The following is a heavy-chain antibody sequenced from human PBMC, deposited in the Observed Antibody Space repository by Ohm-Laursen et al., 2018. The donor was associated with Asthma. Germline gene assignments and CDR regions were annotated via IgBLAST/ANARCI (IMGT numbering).Heavy chain of an antibody. Sequence: GSLRLSCAASGYTFNRHSIHWVRQIPGKGMEWVSVIYSGGSTYYADSVKGRFTISRDNSKNTLFLQMDSLKVEDTAVYYCARGGGRYLIDDWGQGTVVTVSS. D-gene: IGHD1-1*01. CDR2: IYSGGST. V-gene: IGHV3-66*01. CDR3: ARGGGRYLIDD. CDR1: GYTFNRHS. J-gene: IGHJ4*02.